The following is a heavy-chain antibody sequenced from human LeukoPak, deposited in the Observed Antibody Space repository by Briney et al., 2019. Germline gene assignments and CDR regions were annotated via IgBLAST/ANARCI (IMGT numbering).Heavy chain of an antibody. J-gene: IGHJ6*03. Sequence: GGSLRLSCAASGFTFDDYAMHWVRQAPGKGLEWVSGISWNSGSIGYADSVKGRYTIYRDNAKNSLYLQMNSPRAEDMALYYCAKGYYDFWSDWDYMDVWGKGTTVTVSS. CDR3: AKGYYDFWSDWDYMDV. D-gene: IGHD3-3*01. CDR1: GFTFDDYA. CDR2: ISWNSGSI. V-gene: IGHV3-9*03.